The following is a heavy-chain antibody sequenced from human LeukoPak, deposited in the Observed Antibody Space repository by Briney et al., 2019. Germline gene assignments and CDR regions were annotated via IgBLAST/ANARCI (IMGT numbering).Heavy chain of an antibody. V-gene: IGHV4-59*12. CDR3: ARGIVVVTAAKVDYFDY. CDR1: GGSISSYY. D-gene: IGHD2-2*01. J-gene: IGHJ4*02. Sequence: SETLSLTCTVSGGSISSYYWSWIRQPPGKGLEWIGYIYYSGSTNYNPSLKSRVTISVDTSKNQFSLKLSSVTAADTAVYYCARGIVVVTAAKVDYFDYWGQGTLVTVSS. CDR2: IYYSGST.